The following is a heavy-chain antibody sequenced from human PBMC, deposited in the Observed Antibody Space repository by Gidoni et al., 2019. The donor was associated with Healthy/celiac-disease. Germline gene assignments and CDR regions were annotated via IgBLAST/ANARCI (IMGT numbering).Heavy chain of an antibody. J-gene: IGHJ3*02. V-gene: IGHV3-9*01. Sequence: EVQLVESGGGLVQPGRSLRLPCAASGFTFDDYDMNWVRQPPGKGLEWVSGSSWNSGSIGYADSVKGRFTISRDNAKNSLYLQMNSLRAEDTALYYCAKDKGGDYYGSGYAFDIWGQGTMVTVSS. CDR2: SSWNSGSI. CDR1: GFTFDDYD. CDR3: AKDKGGDYYGSGYAFDI. D-gene: IGHD3-10*01.